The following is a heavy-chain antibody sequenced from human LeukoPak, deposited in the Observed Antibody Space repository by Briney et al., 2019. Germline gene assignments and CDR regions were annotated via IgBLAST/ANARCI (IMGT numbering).Heavy chain of an antibody. D-gene: IGHD3-10*01. CDR1: GYTFTGYY. CDR2: INPNSGGT. V-gene: IGHV1-2*02. Sequence: ASVKVSCKASGYTFTGYYMHWVRQAPGQGLEWMGWINPNSGGTNYAQKFQGRVTMTRDTSISTAYMELSRLRSDDTAVYYCARTPYYYGSGSYSDYWGQGTLVTVSS. CDR3: ARTPYYYGSGSYSDY. J-gene: IGHJ4*02.